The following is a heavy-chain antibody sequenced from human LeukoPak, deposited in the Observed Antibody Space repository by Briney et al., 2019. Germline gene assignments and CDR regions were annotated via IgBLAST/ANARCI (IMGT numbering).Heavy chain of an antibody. CDR2: IIPIFGTA. CDR1: GGTFSSYA. D-gene: IGHD2-2*01. V-gene: IGHV1-69*13. Sequence: ASVKVSCKASGGTFSSYAISWVRQAPGQGLEWMGGIIPIFGTANYAQKFQGRITITADESTSTAYMELSSLRSEDTAVYYCAGEYQLGAFDIWGQGTMVTVSS. CDR3: AGEYQLGAFDI. J-gene: IGHJ3*02.